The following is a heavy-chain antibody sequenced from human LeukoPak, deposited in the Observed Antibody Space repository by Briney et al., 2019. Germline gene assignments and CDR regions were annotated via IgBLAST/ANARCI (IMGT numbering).Heavy chain of an antibody. CDR3: ARSIVVVPANIFDY. CDR1: GYSISSGYY. J-gene: IGHJ4*02. CDR2: IYHSGST. D-gene: IGHD2-2*01. Sequence: PSETLSLTCAVSGYSISSGYYWGWIRQPPGKGLEWIGSIYHSGSTYYNPSLKSRVTISVDTSKNQFSLKLSSVTAADTAVYYCARSIVVVPANIFDYWGQGTLVTVSS. V-gene: IGHV4-38-2*01.